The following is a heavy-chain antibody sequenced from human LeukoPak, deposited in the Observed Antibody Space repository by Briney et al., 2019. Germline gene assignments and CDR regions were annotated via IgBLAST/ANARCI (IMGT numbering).Heavy chain of an antibody. V-gene: IGHV3-7*01. Sequence: GGSLRLSCEGSGFTFSNYWMGWVRQAPGKGLQWVANIKTDGSEKYYVDSVKGRFTISRDNAKNSLYLQMNSLRAEDTAVYYCAKDFHSSSWPYYFDYWGQGTLVTVSS. CDR1: GFTFSNYW. CDR3: AKDFHSSSWPYYFDY. CDR2: IKTDGSEK. J-gene: IGHJ4*02. D-gene: IGHD6-13*01.